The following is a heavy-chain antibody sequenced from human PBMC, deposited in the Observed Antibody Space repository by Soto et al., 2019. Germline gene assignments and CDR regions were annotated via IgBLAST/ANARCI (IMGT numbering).Heavy chain of an antibody. CDR3: AKIRVGEHYYYTLDV. J-gene: IGHJ6*02. CDR2: IHYSGTT. Sequence: QVQLQESGPGLVKPSETLSLTCTVSGGSISSYYWTWIRLPPGKGLEWIGSIHYSGTTSYNPSLKSRVTISEDTSKNQFSLKLSSVTAAYTAVYFCAKIRVGEHYYYTLDVWGQGTAVTVSS. CDR1: GGSISSYY. V-gene: IGHV4-59*01. D-gene: IGHD3-10*01.